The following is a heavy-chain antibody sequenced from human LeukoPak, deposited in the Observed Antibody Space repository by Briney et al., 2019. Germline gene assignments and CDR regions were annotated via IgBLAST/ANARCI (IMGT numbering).Heavy chain of an antibody. CDR3: ARDKGDNPFDP. V-gene: IGHV1-46*01. J-gene: IGHJ5*02. Sequence: ASVNVSCNSSGYTFTSYYMHWVRQAPGQGLEWMGIINPSGGSTSYAQKFQGRVTMTRDTSTSTVYMELSSLRSEDTAVYYCARDKGDNPFDPWGQGTLVTVSS. CDR2: INPSGGST. D-gene: IGHD3-16*01. CDR1: GYTFTSYY.